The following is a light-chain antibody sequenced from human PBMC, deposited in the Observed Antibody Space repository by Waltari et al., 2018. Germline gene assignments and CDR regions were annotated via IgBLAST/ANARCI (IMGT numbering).Light chain of an antibody. CDR1: QNLYYGPHNKNY. V-gene: IGKV4-1*01. J-gene: IGKJ2*01. CDR2: WAA. CDR3: QQYYSTPPT. Sequence: DVVINQSPEHLAGSLGERAPITCKASQNLYYGPHNKNYFGCYQQKPGKPPKLLIYWAATRESVVPYRFSGSGSGTDFTLTISSLQAEDVAVYYCQQYYSTPPTFGQGTKLEIK.